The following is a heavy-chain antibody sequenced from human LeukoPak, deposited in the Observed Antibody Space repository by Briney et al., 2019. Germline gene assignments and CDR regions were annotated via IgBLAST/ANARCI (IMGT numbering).Heavy chain of an antibody. Sequence: SETLSLTCTVSGGSISSGGYYWSWIRQPPGKGLEWIGYIYHSGSTYYNPSLKSRVTISVDRSKNQFSLKLGSVTAADTAVYYCAREAYYYGSGNYFDYWGQGTLVTVSS. V-gene: IGHV4-30-2*01. J-gene: IGHJ4*02. CDR3: AREAYYYGSGNYFDY. D-gene: IGHD3-10*01. CDR1: GGSISSGGYY. CDR2: IYHSGST.